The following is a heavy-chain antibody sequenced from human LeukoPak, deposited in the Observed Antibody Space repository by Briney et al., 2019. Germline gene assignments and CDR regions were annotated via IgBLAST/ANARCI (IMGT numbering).Heavy chain of an antibody. Sequence: QAGGSLKLSCAASGFTFSSHWMNWVRQAPGKGLKWVANIREDGTEIYYMDSVKGRFTISRDNAKNSLYLQMNSLRAEDTAVYYCARGVYSIDYWGQGTLVTVSS. CDR2: IREDGTEI. V-gene: IGHV3-7*01. CDR1: GFTFSSHW. D-gene: IGHD2-15*01. J-gene: IGHJ4*02. CDR3: ARGVYSIDY.